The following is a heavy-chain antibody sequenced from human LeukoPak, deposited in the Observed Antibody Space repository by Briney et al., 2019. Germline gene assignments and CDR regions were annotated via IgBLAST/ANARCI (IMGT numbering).Heavy chain of an antibody. D-gene: IGHD5-18*01. V-gene: IGHV3-30*02. CDR2: IRYDGSRK. J-gene: IGHJ4*02. CDR1: GFTFSSYG. Sequence: GGSLRLSCAASGFTFSSYGMHWVRQAPGKGLEWVAFIRYDGSRKHYTDSVKGRFTISRDNSKNTLYLQMNSLRADDTAVYYCAKDPRDHSYGWSWRYFDYWGQGTLVTVSS. CDR3: AKDPRDHSYGWSWRYFDY.